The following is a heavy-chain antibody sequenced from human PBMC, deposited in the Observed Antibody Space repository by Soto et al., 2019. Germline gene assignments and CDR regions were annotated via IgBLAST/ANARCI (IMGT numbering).Heavy chain of an antibody. CDR3: ARVGQNYYYYYLDV. V-gene: IGHV3-48*01. CDR1: GFTFSDYS. CDR2: ISSSSSTM. J-gene: IGHJ6*03. D-gene: IGHD1-26*01. Sequence: EVQLVESGGGLAQPGGSLRLSCAASGFTFSDYSMNWVRQPPGKGLEWVSYISSSSSTMYYADSVKGRFTISRDNAKNSLFLQMNSLRAEDTAVYYCARVGQNYYYYYLDVWGKGTTVTVSS.